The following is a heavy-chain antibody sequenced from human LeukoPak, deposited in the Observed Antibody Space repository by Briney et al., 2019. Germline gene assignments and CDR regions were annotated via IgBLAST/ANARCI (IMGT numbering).Heavy chain of an antibody. CDR3: AGFLEGDTAFDY. CDR1: GYTFTSYY. V-gene: IGHV1-46*01. D-gene: IGHD5-18*01. CDR2: INPSGGRI. Sequence: GASVKVSCKASGYTFTSYYMHWVRQAPGQGLEWMGIINPSGGRISYAQKFQGRVTMTRDTSTSTVYMELSSLRSEDTAVYYCAGFLEGDTAFDYWGQGTLVTVSS. J-gene: IGHJ4*02.